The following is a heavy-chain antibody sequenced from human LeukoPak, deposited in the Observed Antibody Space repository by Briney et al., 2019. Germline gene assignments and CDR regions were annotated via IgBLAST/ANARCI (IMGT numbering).Heavy chain of an antibody. CDR2: INPNSGGT. Sequence: ASVKVSCKASGGTFSSYAISWVRQAPGQGLEWMGRINPNSGGTNYAQKFQGRVTMTRDTSISTAYMELSRLRSDDTAVYYCARALGSYSSGWYQGPDFDYWGQGALVTVSS. D-gene: IGHD6-19*01. J-gene: IGHJ4*02. V-gene: IGHV1-2*06. CDR1: GGTFSSYA. CDR3: ARALGSYSSGWYQGPDFDY.